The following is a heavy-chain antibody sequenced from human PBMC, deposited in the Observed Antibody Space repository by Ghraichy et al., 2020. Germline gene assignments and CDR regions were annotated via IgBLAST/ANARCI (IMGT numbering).Heavy chain of an antibody. D-gene: IGHD3-22*01. Sequence: SETLSLTCTVSGGSISSGGYYWSWIRQHPGKGLEWIGYIYYSGSTYYNPSLKSRVTISVDTSKNQFSLKLSSVTAADTAVYYCARESEYYYDSSGHGAFDIWGQGTMVTVSS. J-gene: IGHJ3*02. CDR1: GGSISSGGYY. CDR2: IYYSGST. CDR3: ARESEYYYDSSGHGAFDI. V-gene: IGHV4-31*03.